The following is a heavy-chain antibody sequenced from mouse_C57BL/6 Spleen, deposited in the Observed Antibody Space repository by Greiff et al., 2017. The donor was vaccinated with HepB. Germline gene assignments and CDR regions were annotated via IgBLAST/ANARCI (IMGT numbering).Heavy chain of an antibody. Sequence: VKLMESGPELVKPGASVKISCKASGYSFTSYYIHWVKQRPGQGLEWIGWIYPGSGNTKYNEKFKGKATLTADTSSSTAYMQLSSLTSEDSAVYYCARGTAQAMGDAMDYWGQGTSVTVSS. J-gene: IGHJ4*01. V-gene: IGHV1-66*01. CDR3: ARGTAQAMGDAMDY. CDR2: IYPGSGNT. D-gene: IGHD3-2*02. CDR1: GYSFTSYY.